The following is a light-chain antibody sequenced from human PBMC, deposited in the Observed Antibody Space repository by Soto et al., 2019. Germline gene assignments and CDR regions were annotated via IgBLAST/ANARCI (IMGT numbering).Light chain of an antibody. CDR3: QVWASDSDNWV. Sequence: SYELTQPPSVSVVPGQTARITCGGDNIGSKSVHWYRQRPGQAPVLVVFDDSDRPSGIPERFSGSNSGKTATLTISRVEGGDEADYYCQVWASDSDNWVFGGGTKLTVL. V-gene: IGLV3-21*02. J-gene: IGLJ3*02. CDR2: DDS. CDR1: NIGSKS.